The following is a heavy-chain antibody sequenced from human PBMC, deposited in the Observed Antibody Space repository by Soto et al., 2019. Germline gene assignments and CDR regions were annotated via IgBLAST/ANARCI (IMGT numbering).Heavy chain of an antibody. V-gene: IGHV3-30-3*01. CDR3: AREGIAVAGPILYYFDY. Sequence: LRLSCAASGFTFSSYAMHWVRQAPGKGLEWVAVISYDGSNKYYADSVKGRFTISRDNSKNTLYLQMNSLRAEDTAVYYCAREGIAVAGPILYYFDYWGQGTLVTVSS. D-gene: IGHD6-19*01. CDR2: ISYDGSNK. CDR1: GFTFSSYA. J-gene: IGHJ4*02.